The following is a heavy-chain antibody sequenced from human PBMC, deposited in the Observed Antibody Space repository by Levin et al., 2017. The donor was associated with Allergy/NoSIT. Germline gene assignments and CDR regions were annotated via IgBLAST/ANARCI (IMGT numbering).Heavy chain of an antibody. CDR1: GFTFSSYG. CDR3: AKSLTAMPPYAFDI. CDR2: ISYDGSNK. D-gene: IGHD5-18*01. Sequence: GESLKISCAASGFTFSSYGMHWVRQAPGKGLEWVAVISYDGSNKYYADSVKGRFTISRDNSKNTLYLQMNSLRAEDTAVYYCAKSLTAMPPYAFDIWGQGTMVTVSS. J-gene: IGHJ3*02. V-gene: IGHV3-30*18.